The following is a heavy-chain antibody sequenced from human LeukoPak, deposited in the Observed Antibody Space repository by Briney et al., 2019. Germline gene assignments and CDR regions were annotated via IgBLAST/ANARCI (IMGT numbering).Heavy chain of an antibody. CDR1: GYSFTSYW. CDR2: IYPGDSGT. D-gene: IGHD4-11*01. Sequence: GESLKISCKGSGYSFTSYWIGWVRQMAGKGLECMGIIYPGDSGTRYSPSFQGQVTISADKSNSTVYLQWSSLKASDTPIYYGARHRGDYRDAFDIWGQGTMVTVSS. V-gene: IGHV5-51*01. CDR3: ARHRGDYRDAFDI. J-gene: IGHJ3*02.